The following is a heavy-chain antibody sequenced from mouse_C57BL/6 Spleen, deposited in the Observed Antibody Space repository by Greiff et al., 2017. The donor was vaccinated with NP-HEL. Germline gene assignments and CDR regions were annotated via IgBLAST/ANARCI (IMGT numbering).Heavy chain of an antibody. CDR1: GYTFTSYW. J-gene: IGHJ2*01. D-gene: IGHD3-1*01. CDR3: ARSGYALFDY. CDR2: IDPSDSYT. Sequence: VQLQQSGAELVMPGASVKLSCKASGYTFTSYWMHWVKQRPGQGLEWIGEIDPSDSYTNYNQKFKGKSTLTVDKSSSTAYMQLSSLTSEDSAVYYCARSGYALFDYWGQGTTLTVSS. V-gene: IGHV1-69*01.